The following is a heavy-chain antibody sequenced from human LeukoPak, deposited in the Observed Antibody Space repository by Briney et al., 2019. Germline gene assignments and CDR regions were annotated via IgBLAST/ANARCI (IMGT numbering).Heavy chain of an antibody. V-gene: IGHV3-48*04. CDR2: ISSSSTI. J-gene: IGHJ6*03. D-gene: IGHD1-26*01. Sequence: SGGSLRLSCAASGFTFSSYSMNWVRQAPGKGLEWVSYISSSSTIYYTDSVKGRFTISRDNAKNSLYLQMNSLRAEDTAVYYCAREGGSSLYYYYMDVWGKGTTATVSS. CDR1: GFTFSSYS. CDR3: AREGGSSLYYYYMDV.